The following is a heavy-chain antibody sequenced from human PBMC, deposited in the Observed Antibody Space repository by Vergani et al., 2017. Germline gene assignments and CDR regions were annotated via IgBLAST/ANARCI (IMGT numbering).Heavy chain of an antibody. V-gene: IGHV3-7*01. CDR3: ASHMGTDSSGWFPSGSLGY. D-gene: IGHD6-19*01. CDR2: IKQDGSEK. J-gene: IGHJ4*02. Sequence: EVQLVESGGGLVQPGGSLRLSCAASGFTFSSYWMSWVRQAPGKGLEWVANIKQDGSEKYYVDSVKGRFTISRDNAKNSLYLQMNSLRAEDTAVYYCASHMGTDSSGWFPSGSLGYWGQGTLVTVSS. CDR1: GFTFSSYW.